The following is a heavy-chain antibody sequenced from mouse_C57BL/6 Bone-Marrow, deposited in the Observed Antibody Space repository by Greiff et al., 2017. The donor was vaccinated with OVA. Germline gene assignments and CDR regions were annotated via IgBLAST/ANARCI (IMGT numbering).Heavy chain of an antibody. V-gene: IGHV1-9*01. CDR2: ILPGSGST. Sequence: QVQLQQSGAELMKPGASVKLSCKATGYTFTGYWIEWVKQRPGHGLEWIGEILPGSGSTNYNEKFKGKATFTADTSSNTAYMQLSSLTTEDSAIYYCARRHHHYYEGYYAMDYWGQGTSVTVSS. J-gene: IGHJ4*01. D-gene: IGHD1-2*01. CDR1: GYTFTGYW. CDR3: ARRHHHYYEGYYAMDY.